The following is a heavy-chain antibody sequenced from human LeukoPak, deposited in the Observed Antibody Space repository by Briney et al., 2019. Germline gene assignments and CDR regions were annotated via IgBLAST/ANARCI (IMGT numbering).Heavy chain of an antibody. CDR1: AFSVSDNY. Sequence: PGGSLRLACTASAFSVSDNYINWVRQAPGKGLEWVSVIYESGDTYYADFVKSRFTISRDNFKNAVYLQMNSLTIDDTAIYYCARGASGASFDSWGQGTLVTVSS. CDR3: ARGASGASFDS. V-gene: IGHV3-66*02. CDR2: IYESGDT. D-gene: IGHD1-26*01. J-gene: IGHJ4*02.